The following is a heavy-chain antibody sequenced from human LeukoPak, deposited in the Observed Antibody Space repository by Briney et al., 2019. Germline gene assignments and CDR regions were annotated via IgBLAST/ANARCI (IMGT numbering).Heavy chain of an antibody. V-gene: IGHV1-69*13. CDR1: GGTFSSYA. D-gene: IGHD3-22*01. CDR3: ATPYYYDSSGYPDYFDY. Sequence: EASVKVSCKASGGTFSSYAISWVRQAPGRGLEWMGRIIPIFGTANYAQKFQGRVTITSDESTSTAYMELSSLRSEDTAVYYCATPYYYDSSGYPDYFDYWGQGTLVTVSS. CDR2: IIPIFGTA. J-gene: IGHJ4*02.